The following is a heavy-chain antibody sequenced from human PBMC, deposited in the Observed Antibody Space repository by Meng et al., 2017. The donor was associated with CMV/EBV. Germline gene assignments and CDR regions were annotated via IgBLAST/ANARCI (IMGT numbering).Heavy chain of an antibody. D-gene: IGHD1-26*01. J-gene: IGHJ4*02. CDR2: ISGSGGST. CDR3: ARDLTGSYSA. V-gene: IGHV3-23*01. Sequence: GESLKISCAASGFTFSSYAMSWVRQAPGKGLEWVSAISGSGGSTYYADSVNGRYTISRDNSKNTQYLQMNSLRAEDTAVYYCARDLTGSYSAWGQGTLVTVSS. CDR1: GFTFSSYA.